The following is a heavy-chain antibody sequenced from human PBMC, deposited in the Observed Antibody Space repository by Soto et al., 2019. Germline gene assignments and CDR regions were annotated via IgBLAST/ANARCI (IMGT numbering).Heavy chain of an antibody. J-gene: IGHJ3*02. Sequence: QLQLQESGPGLVKPSETLSLTCTVSGGSISSSSYYWGWIRQPPGKGLEWIGTIYYSGSTYYNPSLRIRVTIPVDTSKNQFSLKLSSVTAADTAVYYCARQGSGSYTPFDIWGQGTVVTVSS. CDR2: IYYSGST. CDR3: ARQGSGSYTPFDI. CDR1: GGSISSSSYY. V-gene: IGHV4-39*01. D-gene: IGHD1-26*01.